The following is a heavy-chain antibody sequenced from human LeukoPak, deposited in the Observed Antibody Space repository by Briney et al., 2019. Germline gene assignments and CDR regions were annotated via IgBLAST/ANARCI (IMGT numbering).Heavy chain of an antibody. D-gene: IGHD3-3*01. V-gene: IGHV3-53*01. CDR2: IYSGGST. CDR1: GFAVSSNY. Sequence: GGSLRLSGAVSGFAVSSNYMSWVRQAPGKGLEWVSVIYSGGSTYYADSVKGRFTISRDNAKNSLYLQMNSLRAEDTAVYYCARDRAIFGVVIQYYFDYWGQGTLVTVSS. J-gene: IGHJ4*02. CDR3: ARDRAIFGVVIQYYFDY.